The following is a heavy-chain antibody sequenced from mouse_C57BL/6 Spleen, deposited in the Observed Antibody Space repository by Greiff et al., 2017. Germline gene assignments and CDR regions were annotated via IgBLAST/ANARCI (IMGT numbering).Heavy chain of an antibody. CDR1: GYTFTSYW. CDR3: ARTRKAYYSNYVDY. D-gene: IGHD2-5*01. V-gene: IGHV1-69*01. Sequence: VKLQESGAELVMPGASVKLSCKASGYTFTSYWMHWVKQRPGQGLEWIGEIDPSDSYTNYNQKFKGKSTLTVDKSSSTAYMQLSSLTSEDSAVYYCARTRKAYYSNYVDYWGQGTTLTVSS. CDR2: IDPSDSYT. J-gene: IGHJ2*01.